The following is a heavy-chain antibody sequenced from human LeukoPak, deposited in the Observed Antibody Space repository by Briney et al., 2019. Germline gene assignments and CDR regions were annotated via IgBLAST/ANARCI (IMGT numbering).Heavy chain of an antibody. D-gene: IGHD1-26*01. CDR3: ARTQSGSYLNGFFGWLDP. V-gene: IGHV4-59*01. Sequence: SETLSLTCTVSGGSISSYYWSWIRQPPGKGLEWIGYIYYSGSTNYNPSLKSRVTISVDTSKNQFSLKLSSVTAADTAVYYCARTQSGSYLNGFFGWLDPWGQGTLVTVSS. CDR2: IYYSGST. J-gene: IGHJ5*02. CDR1: GGSISSYY.